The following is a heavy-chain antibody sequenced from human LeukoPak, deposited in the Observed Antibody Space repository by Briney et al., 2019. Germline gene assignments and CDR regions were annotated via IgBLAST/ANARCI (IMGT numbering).Heavy chain of an antibody. CDR1: GFTFSSYS. V-gene: IGHV3-21*01. Sequence: GGSLRLSCAASGFTFSSYSMNWVRQAPGKGLEWVSSISSSSSYIYYADSVKGRFTISRDNAKNSLYLQMNSLRAEGTAVYYCARDFGGSYTSDYWGQGTLVTVSS. CDR3: ARDFGGSYTSDY. J-gene: IGHJ4*02. CDR2: ISSSSSYI. D-gene: IGHD1-26*01.